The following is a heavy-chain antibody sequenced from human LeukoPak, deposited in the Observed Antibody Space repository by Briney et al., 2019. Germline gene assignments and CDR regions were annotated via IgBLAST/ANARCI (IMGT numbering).Heavy chain of an antibody. D-gene: IGHD1-26*01. V-gene: IGHV3-30*14. CDR1: GFTFSSYA. J-gene: IGHJ3*02. CDR2: ISYDGSNK. Sequence: GRSLRLSCAASGFTFSSYAMHWVRQAPGKGLEWVAVISYDGSNKYYADSVKGRFTISRDNSKNTLYLQMNSLRAEDTAVYYCARTLARASSSGSYYGAFDIWGQGTMVTVSS. CDR3: ARTLARASSSGSYYGAFDI.